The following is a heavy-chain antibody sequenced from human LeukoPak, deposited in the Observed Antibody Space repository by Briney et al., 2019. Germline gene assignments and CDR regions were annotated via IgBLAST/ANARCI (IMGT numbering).Heavy chain of an antibody. D-gene: IGHD7-27*01. CDR2: IRGDAGST. V-gene: IGHV3-20*04. J-gene: IGHJ4*02. Sequence: GGSLRLSCAASGFTFDAFGMTWVRQAPGKGLEWVSAIRGDAGSTGYADSVKGRFTVSRDNAKNSLYLQMNSLRVEDTALYYCARVWAWGSGNYFDNWGQGTLVTVSS. CDR3: ARVWAWGSGNYFDN. CDR1: GFTFDAFG.